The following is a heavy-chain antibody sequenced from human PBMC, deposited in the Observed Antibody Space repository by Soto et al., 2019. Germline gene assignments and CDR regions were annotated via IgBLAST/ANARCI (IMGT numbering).Heavy chain of an antibody. V-gene: IGHV4-30-4*01. Sequence: PSETLSLTCTVSGGSISSGDYYWSWIRQPPGKGLEWIGYIYYSGSTYYNPSLKSRVTISVDTSKNQFSLKLSSVTAADTAVYYCARSLDPHMYANGYWGQGTLVTVSS. CDR1: GGSISSGDYY. J-gene: IGHJ4*02. CDR3: ARSLDPHMYANGY. CDR2: IYYSGST. D-gene: IGHD2-8*01.